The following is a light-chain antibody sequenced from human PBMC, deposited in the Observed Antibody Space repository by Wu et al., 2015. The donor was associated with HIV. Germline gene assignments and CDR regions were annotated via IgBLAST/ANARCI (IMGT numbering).Light chain of an antibody. Sequence: DIQLTQSPSFLSASIGDRVTISCRASQGIRSSLAWYQQRSGQVPKLLIFSASTLQHGVPSRFSGGGSGTEFTLTINSLQPEDCATYYCQQDDSFPLTFGGGTKVEIK. CDR3: QQDDSFPLT. J-gene: IGKJ4*01. CDR2: SAS. V-gene: IGKV1-9*01. CDR1: QGIRSS.